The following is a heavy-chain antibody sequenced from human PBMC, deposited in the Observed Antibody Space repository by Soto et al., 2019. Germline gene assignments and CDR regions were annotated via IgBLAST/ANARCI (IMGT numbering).Heavy chain of an antibody. V-gene: IGHV3-48*03. CDR1: GFTFSSYE. CDR2: ISSSGSTI. J-gene: IGHJ3*02. Sequence: VGSLRLSCAAPGFTFSSYEMNWVRQAPGKGLEWVSYISSSGSTIYYADSVKGRFTISRDNAKNSLYLQMNSLRAEDTAVYYCASRSLLAFDIWGQGTMVTVSS. D-gene: IGHD2-15*01. CDR3: ASRSLLAFDI.